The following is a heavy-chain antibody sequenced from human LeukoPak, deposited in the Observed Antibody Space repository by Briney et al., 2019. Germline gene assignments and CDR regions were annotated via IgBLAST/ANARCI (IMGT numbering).Heavy chain of an antibody. CDR3: ARGVDQEVVVPAALYYFDY. CDR2: IYYSGST. J-gene: IGHJ4*02. V-gene: IGHV4-31*03. D-gene: IGHD2-2*01. CDR1: GGSISSGGYS. Sequence: PSETLSLTCTVSGGSISSGGYSWSWIRQHPGKGLEWIGYIYYSGSTYYNPSLKSRVTISVDTSKNQFSLKLSSVTAADTAVYYCARGVDQEVVVPAALYYFDYWGQGTLVTVSS.